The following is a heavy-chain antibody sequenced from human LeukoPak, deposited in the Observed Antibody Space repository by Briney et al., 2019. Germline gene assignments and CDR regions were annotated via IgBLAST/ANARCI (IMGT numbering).Heavy chain of an antibody. J-gene: IGHJ4*02. CDR2: IYYTGST. D-gene: IGHD6-6*01. Sequence: SETLSLTCSVSGGSISSLYWSWIRQPPGKGLEWIGYIYYTGSTNYNPSLKRRVTMFVDMSKNQFSLRLSSATAADTAVYYCARHRAYSSSSPFDYWGQGTLVTVSS. CDR1: GGSISSLY. CDR3: ARHRAYSSSSPFDY. V-gene: IGHV4-59*08.